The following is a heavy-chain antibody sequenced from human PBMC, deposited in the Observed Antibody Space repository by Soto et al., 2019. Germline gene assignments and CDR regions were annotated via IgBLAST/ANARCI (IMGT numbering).Heavy chain of an antibody. CDR1: GFTFTNYW. Sequence: EVQLVESGGGLVQPGGSLRLSCEASGFTFTNYWMSWVRQAPGKGLEWVANIKKDGSETYYVESVKGRFTISRDNAKKSLFLQMISLRGEDTDVYYCAKGQWLDDYWGKGTLVTVSS. V-gene: IGHV3-7*01. D-gene: IGHD6-19*01. CDR3: AKGQWLDDY. J-gene: IGHJ4*02. CDR2: IKKDGSET.